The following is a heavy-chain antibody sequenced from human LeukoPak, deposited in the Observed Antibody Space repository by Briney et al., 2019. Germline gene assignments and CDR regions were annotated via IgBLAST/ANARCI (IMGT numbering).Heavy chain of an antibody. CDR2: INLSGGST. Sequence: ASVKASCKASGYTFTSYYMHWVRQAPGQGLEWMGIINLSGGSTSYAQKFQARVTVTRDTSTSTVYMELSSLRSEDTAVYYYASMYGGNSYFDYWGQGTLVTVSS. V-gene: IGHV1-46*01. CDR1: GYTFTSYY. CDR3: ASMYGGNSYFDY. J-gene: IGHJ4*02. D-gene: IGHD4-23*01.